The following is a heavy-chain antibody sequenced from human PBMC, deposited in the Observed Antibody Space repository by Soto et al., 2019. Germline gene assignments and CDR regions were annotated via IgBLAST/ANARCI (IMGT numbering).Heavy chain of an antibody. D-gene: IGHD5-12*01. J-gene: IGHJ4*02. CDR2: FYFSGST. CDR1: GCSISSDNFY. V-gene: IGHV4-39*01. Sequence: PSEALSLSCTVSGCSISSDNFYWVWIRQPPGKGLEWIGNFYFSGSTYYNPSLKSRVTISVDTSKNQFSLKLTSVTAADTAVYYCARHLRWLQLRYFDYWGQGTLVTVSS. CDR3: ARHLRWLQLRYFDY.